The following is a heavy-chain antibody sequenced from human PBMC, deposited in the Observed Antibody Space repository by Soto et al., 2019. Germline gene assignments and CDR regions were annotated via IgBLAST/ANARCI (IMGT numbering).Heavy chain of an antibody. J-gene: IGHJ4*02. Sequence: QVQLVQSGAEVKEPGASVKVACKTSGYTFNVYGLAWVRQAPGQGLEWMGWISAYNDKTSYAQKFQGRVTLTTDTSTRTAYMDLRSLRSDDTAMYYCARVELVELHYYFDYWGQGTLVTVSS. D-gene: IGHD1-7*01. CDR1: GYTFNVYG. V-gene: IGHV1-18*01. CDR3: ARVELVELHYYFDY. CDR2: ISAYNDKT.